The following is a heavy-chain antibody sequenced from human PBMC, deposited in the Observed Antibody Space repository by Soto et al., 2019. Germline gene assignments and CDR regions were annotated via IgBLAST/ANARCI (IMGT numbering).Heavy chain of an antibody. D-gene: IGHD6-6*01. CDR1: GYTFTSYG. V-gene: IGHV1-18*04. Sequence: QVQLVQSGAEVKKPGASVKVSCKASGYTFTSYGISWVRQAPGQGLEWMGWISAYNGNTNYAQKLQGRVTMTTDTSTSTAYMELRSLRSDDTAVYYCARGSQFLYQLLGEEGYSSSFGSPPPLDYWGQGTLVTVSS. CDR3: ARGSQFLYQLLGEEGYSSSFGSPPPLDY. CDR2: ISAYNGNT. J-gene: IGHJ4*02.